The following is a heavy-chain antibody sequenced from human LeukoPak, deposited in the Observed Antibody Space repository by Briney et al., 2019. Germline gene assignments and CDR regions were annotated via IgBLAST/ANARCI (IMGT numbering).Heavy chain of an antibody. CDR2: IYYSGST. CDR1: GGSISSYY. Sequence: SETLSLTCTVSGGSISSYYWSWIRQPPGKGLEWLGYIYYSGSTNYNPSLKSRVTISVDTSKNQFSLKLSSVTAADTAVYYCARGEVVVAATLQGGAGWFDPWGQGPLVTVSS. V-gene: IGHV4-59*08. J-gene: IGHJ5*02. CDR3: ARGEVVVAATLQGGAGWFDP. D-gene: IGHD2-15*01.